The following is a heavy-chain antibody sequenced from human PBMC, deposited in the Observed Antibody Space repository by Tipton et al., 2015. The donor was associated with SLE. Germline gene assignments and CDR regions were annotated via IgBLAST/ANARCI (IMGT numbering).Heavy chain of an antibody. CDR1: GGSISGYY. V-gene: IGHV4-59*01. CDR3: ARTIAEQVAGFYYYYYMDV. J-gene: IGHJ6*03. Sequence: TLSLTCTVSGGSISGYYWTWLRQPPGKGLEWIGYVYYSGTTNYNPSLKSRVTMSVDTSKNQFSLSLSSVTAADTAVYYCARTIAEQVAGFYYYYYMDVWGKGTTVTVSS. CDR2: VYYSGTT. D-gene: IGHD1/OR15-1a*01.